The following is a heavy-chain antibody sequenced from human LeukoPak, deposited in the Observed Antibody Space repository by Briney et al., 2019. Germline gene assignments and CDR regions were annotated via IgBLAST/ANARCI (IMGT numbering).Heavy chain of an antibody. D-gene: IGHD2-2*02. J-gene: IGHJ4*02. Sequence: GRSLRLSCTASGFTFGDYAMSWVRQAPGKGLEWVGFIRSKAYGGTTEYAASVKGRFTISRDDSKSNAYLQMNSLKTEDTAVYYCTRVYCSSTSCYRDLGFDYWGQGTLVTVSS. V-gene: IGHV3-49*04. CDR2: IRSKAYGGTT. CDR1: GFTFGDYA. CDR3: TRVYCSSTSCYRDLGFDY.